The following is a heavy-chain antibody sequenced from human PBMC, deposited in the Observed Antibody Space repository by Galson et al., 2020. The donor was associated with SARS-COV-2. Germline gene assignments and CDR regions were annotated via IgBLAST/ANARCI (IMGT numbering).Heavy chain of an antibody. Sequence: SCVASGFTFSTYAMHWVRHAPGNGLEWVAVMSYDGSIQYYSDSVKGRFTISRDNYKNTLYLQMNSLRLEDTGVYYCAINRALDYWGQGVLVTVSS. CDR2: MSYDGSIQ. J-gene: IGHJ4*02. CDR3: AINRALDY. V-gene: IGHV3-30*03. CDR1: GFTFSTYA.